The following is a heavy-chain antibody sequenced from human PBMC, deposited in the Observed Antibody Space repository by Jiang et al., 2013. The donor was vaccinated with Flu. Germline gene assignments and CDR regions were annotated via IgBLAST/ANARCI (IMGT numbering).Heavy chain of an antibody. CDR3: ARGGNIVVVPAATNYYYYGMDV. D-gene: IGHD2-2*01. CDR1: GYTFTSYG. CDR2: ISAYNGNT. J-gene: IGHJ6*02. Sequence: SGAEVKKPGASVKVSCKASGYTFTSYGISWVRQAPGQGLEWMGWISAYNGNTNYAQKLQGRVTMTTDTSTSTAYMELRSLRSDDTAVYYCARGGNIVVVPAATNYYYYGMDVWGQGTTVTVSS. V-gene: IGHV1-18*01.